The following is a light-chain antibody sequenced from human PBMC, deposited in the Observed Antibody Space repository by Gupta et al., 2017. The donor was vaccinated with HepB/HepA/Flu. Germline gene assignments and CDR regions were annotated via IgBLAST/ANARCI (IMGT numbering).Light chain of an antibody. V-gene: IGLV1-40*01. CDR3: QAYDSSRSGSRV. J-gene: IGLJ1*01. CDR1: SSNIGAGYD. CDR2: GNS. Sequence: QSVLTQPPPVSGAPGQRVTISCTGSSSNIGAGYDVHWYQQLPGTAPKLLIYGNSNRPSGGPDRFSGSKSGTSASLAITGLQAEDEADYYCQAYDSSRSGSRVFGTGTKVTVL.